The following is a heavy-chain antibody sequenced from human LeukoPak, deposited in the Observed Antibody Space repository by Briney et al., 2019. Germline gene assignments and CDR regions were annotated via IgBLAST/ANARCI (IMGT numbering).Heavy chain of an antibody. D-gene: IGHD6-19*01. V-gene: IGHV4-59*08. J-gene: IGHJ4*02. CDR1: GGSISGYY. CDR2: IYYSGST. Sequence: SETLSLTCTVSGGSISGYYWSWIRQPPGKGLEWIGYIYYSGSTNYNPSLKSRVTISVDTSKNQFSLKLSPVTAADTAVYYCARHVWNSSGLYFDYWGQGTLVTVSS. CDR3: ARHVWNSSGLYFDY.